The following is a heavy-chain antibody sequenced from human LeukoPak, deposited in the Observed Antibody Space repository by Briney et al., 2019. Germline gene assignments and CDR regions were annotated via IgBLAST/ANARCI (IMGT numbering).Heavy chain of an antibody. D-gene: IGHD6-19*01. V-gene: IGHV3-7*03. CDR2: IKQDGSET. CDR3: ASSVFSFSGSQWDPFDI. Sequence: GGSLRLSCAASGFIFTTYWMTWVRQAPGKGLEWVANIKQDGSETYYVDSVKGRFTIFRDNTKNSLCLQMINLRAEDTAMYYCASSVFSFSGSQWDPFDIWGQGTMVTVSS. J-gene: IGHJ3*02. CDR1: GFIFTTYW.